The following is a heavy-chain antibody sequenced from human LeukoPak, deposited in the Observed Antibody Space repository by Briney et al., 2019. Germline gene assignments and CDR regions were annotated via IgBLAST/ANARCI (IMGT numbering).Heavy chain of an antibody. V-gene: IGHV4-59*01. D-gene: IGHD3-10*01. Sequence: SETLSLTCTVSGGSISSYYWSWIRQPPGKGLGWMWYINYSGSTNYNPCLKSRVTISVDTSKNQFSLKLSSVTAADTAVYYCARGGGSGSYYFGSYYYYYMDVWGKGTTVTVSS. CDR3: ARGGGSGSYYFGSYYYYYMDV. CDR2: INYSGST. CDR1: GGSISSYY. J-gene: IGHJ6*03.